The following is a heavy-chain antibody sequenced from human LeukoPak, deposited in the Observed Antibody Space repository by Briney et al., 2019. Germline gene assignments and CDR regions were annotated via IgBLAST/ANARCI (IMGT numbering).Heavy chain of an antibody. CDR1: VFTLSRNA. CDR3: AKDGSWSCTD. J-gene: IGHJ4*02. V-gene: IGHV3-30*02. Sequence: GGSLRLSCAPFVFTLSRNAIHWVRQGPGKGLEWVSYIAHHGSNKYCADSVKGRFTISRDNSKRTLYLQMNSLRADDTAVYYCAKDGSWSCTDWGQGTLVTVSS. D-gene: IGHD2-8*02. CDR2: IAHHGSNK.